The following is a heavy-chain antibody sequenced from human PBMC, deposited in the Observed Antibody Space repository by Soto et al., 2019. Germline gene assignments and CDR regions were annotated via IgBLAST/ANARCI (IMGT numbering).Heavy chain of an antibody. Sequence: QVQLQESGPGLVKPSETLSLTCTVSGGSVSSGSYYWSWIRQPPGKGLEWIGYIYYSGSTNYNPSLQSRVTISVDTSKNQFSLKLSSVTAADTAVYYCAASRCSGGSCYSYYYGMDVWGQGTTVTVSS. J-gene: IGHJ6*02. D-gene: IGHD2-15*01. CDR2: IYYSGST. CDR1: GGSVSSGSYY. V-gene: IGHV4-61*01. CDR3: AASRCSGGSCYSYYYGMDV.